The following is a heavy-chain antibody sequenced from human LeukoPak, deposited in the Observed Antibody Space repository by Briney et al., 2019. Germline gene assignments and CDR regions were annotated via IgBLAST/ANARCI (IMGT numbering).Heavy chain of an antibody. D-gene: IGHD1-26*01. Sequence: PGGSLRLSCAASGFTFSSYSMNWVRQAPGKGLEWVSSISSSSSYIYYADSVKGRFTISRDNAKNSLYLQMNSLRAEDTAVYYCARVGRPGVGATTAFDIWGQGTMVTVSS. CDR2: ISSSSSYI. J-gene: IGHJ3*02. CDR3: ARVGRPGVGATTAFDI. V-gene: IGHV3-21*01. CDR1: GFTFSSYS.